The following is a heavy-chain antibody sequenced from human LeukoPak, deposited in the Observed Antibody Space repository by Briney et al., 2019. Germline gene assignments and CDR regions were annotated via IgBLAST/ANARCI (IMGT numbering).Heavy chain of an antibody. CDR2: ISGSGGST. J-gene: IGHJ4*02. Sequence: GGSLRLSCAASGFTFSSYAMTWVRQAPGKGLEWVSVISGSGGSTYYADSVEGRFTLTRDNSKNTLYLQMNSLRAEDTAVYYCAKSTGGVVAVAVDYWAREPWSPSPQ. D-gene: IGHD2-15*01. V-gene: IGHV3-23*01. CDR1: GFTFSSYA. CDR3: AKSTGGVVAVAVDY.